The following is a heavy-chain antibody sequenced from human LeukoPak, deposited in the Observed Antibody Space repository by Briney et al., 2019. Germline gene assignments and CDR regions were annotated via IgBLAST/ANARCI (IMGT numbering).Heavy chain of an antibody. V-gene: IGHV4-31*03. Sequence: SETLSLTCTVSGGSTASSSHYWGWIRQSPGKGLEWIGYIYYSGSTYYDPSLKSRVTISVDTSKNQFSLKLSSVTAADTAVYYCARDGSGYDRYWYFDLWGRGTLVTVSS. J-gene: IGHJ2*01. CDR1: GGSTASSSHY. CDR2: IYYSGST. D-gene: IGHD5-12*01. CDR3: ARDGSGYDRYWYFDL.